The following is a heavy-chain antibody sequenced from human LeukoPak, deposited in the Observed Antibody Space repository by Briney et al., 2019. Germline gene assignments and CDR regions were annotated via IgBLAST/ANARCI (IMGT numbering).Heavy chain of an antibody. J-gene: IGHJ4*02. CDR2: IYTSGTT. D-gene: IGHD6-6*01. CDR1: GGSISTYY. Sequence: SETLSLTGTVSGGSISTYYWSWIRQPAGKGREWIGHIYTSGTTNYNPSLKSRVTMSVDTSKNKFSLKLNSVTAADTGVYYCARLYSSSSHFDYWGQGTLVTVSS. V-gene: IGHV4-4*07. CDR3: ARLYSSSSHFDY.